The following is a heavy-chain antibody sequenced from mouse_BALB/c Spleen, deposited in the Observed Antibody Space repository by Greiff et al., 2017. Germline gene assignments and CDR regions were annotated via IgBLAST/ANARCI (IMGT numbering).Heavy chain of an antibody. CDR1: GFTFSNYW. D-gene: IGHD2-2*01. J-gene: IGHJ2*01. V-gene: IGHV6-6*02. Sequence: EVQLQQSGGGLVQPGGSMKLSCVASGFTFSNYWMNWVRQSPEKGLEWVAEIRLKSNNYATHYAESVKGRFTISRDDSKSSVYLQMNNLRAEDTGIYYCTRERFYGFSYFDYWGQGTTLTVSS. CDR2: IRLKSNNYAT. CDR3: TRERFYGFSYFDY.